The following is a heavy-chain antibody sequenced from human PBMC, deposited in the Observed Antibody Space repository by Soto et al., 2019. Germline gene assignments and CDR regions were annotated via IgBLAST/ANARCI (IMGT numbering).Heavy chain of an antibody. V-gene: IGHV4-31*03. CDR2: IYYSGSA. CDR1: GGSISSGGYY. J-gene: IGHJ6*02. CDR3: ARENRGLDYYYGMDV. Sequence: PSETLSLTCSVSGGSISSGGYYWNWIRQHPGKGLEWIGYIYYSGSAYYNPSLKSRVIISVDTSKNQFSLKLSSLTAADTAVYYCARENRGLDYYYGMDVWGQGTTVTVSS.